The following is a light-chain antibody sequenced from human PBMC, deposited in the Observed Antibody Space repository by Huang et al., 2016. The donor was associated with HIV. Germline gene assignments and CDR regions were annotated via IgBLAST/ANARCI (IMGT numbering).Light chain of an antibody. CDR2: GAS. CDR3: QQYNNWLGT. V-gene: IGKV3-15*01. J-gene: IGKJ2*01. CDR1: QSVSSN. Sequence: EIVMTQSPATLSVSPGERATLSCRASQSVSSNLAWYQQKPGQAPRHLIYGASTRATGSPARFSGSGSWTEFTLTISSLQSEDFAVYYCQQYNNWLGTFGQGTKLEIK.